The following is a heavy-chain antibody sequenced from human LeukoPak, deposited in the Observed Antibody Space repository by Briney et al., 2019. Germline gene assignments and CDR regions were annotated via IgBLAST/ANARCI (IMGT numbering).Heavy chain of an antibody. CDR1: GYTFTSYY. D-gene: IGHD3-3*01. CDR2: INPSGGST. V-gene: IGHV1-46*01. Sequence: GASVKVSCKASGYTFTSYYMHWVRQAPGQGLEWMGIINPSGGSTSYAQKFQGRVTMTRDTSTSTVYMELSSLRSEDTAVYYCARELGGYSYYDFWSGYPQDHYYGMDVWGQGTTVTVSS. J-gene: IGHJ6*02. CDR3: ARELGGYSYYDFWSGYPQDHYYGMDV.